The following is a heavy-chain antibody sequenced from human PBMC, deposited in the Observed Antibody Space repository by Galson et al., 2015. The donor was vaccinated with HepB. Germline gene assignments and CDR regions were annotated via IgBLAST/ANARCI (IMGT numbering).Heavy chain of an antibody. D-gene: IGHD6-19*01. Sequence: CAISGDSVSSNSAAWNWIRQSPSRGLEWLGRTYYRSKWYNDYAVSVKSRITINPDTSKNQFSLQLNSVTPEDTAVYYCARVYSSGWNAHFDYWGQGTLVTVSS. J-gene: IGHJ4*02. CDR3: ARVYSSGWNAHFDY. V-gene: IGHV6-1*01. CDR1: GDSVSSNSAA. CDR2: TYYRSKWYN.